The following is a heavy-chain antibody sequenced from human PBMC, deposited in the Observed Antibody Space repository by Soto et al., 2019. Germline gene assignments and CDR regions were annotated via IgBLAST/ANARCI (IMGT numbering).Heavy chain of an antibody. CDR2: IYDSGST. CDR1: GGSISSGGYY. J-gene: IGHJ4*02. Sequence: QVQLQESGPGLVKPSQTLSLTCTVSGGSISSGGYYWSWIRQHPGKGLEWFGYIYDSGSTYYNPSLKSRVTISVDTSKNLFSLKLSSVTAADTAVYYCARQRLYYYDSSGYFQDNFDYWGQGTLVTVSS. V-gene: IGHV4-31*03. D-gene: IGHD3-22*01. CDR3: ARQRLYYYDSSGYFQDNFDY.